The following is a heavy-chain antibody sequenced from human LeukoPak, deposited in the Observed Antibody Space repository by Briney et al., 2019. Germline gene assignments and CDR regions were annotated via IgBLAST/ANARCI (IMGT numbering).Heavy chain of an antibody. CDR1: GSTLSEFW. J-gene: IGHJ4*02. V-gene: IGHV3-7*04. D-gene: IGHD6-19*01. Sequence: GGSLRLSCAASGSTLSEFWMNWVRQAPGKGLEWVANIKQDGREKNYVDSVKGRFAISRDNAKNSAYLQMNNLRVDDTAVYYCVGGYGWLPDYWGQGTLVTVSS. CDR2: IKQDGREK. CDR3: VGGYGWLPDY.